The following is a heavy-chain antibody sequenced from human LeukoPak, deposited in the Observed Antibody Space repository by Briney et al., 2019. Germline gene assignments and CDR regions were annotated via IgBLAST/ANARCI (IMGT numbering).Heavy chain of an antibody. CDR1: GFNFSSSW. D-gene: IGHD3-3*01. V-gene: IGHV3-30-3*01. CDR2: LSSDGVDK. Sequence: GGSLRLSCAASGFNFSSSWMHWVRQTPGKGLEWVAILSSDGVDKRYADSVQGRFTVSRDNFKNTLYLQMNSLRTEDTAVYYCARDPGTIFDVLNYHFDNWGQGTLVTVSS. J-gene: IGHJ4*02. CDR3: ARDPGTIFDVLNYHFDN.